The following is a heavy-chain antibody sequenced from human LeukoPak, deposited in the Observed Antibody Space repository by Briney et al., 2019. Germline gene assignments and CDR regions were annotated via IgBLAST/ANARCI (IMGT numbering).Heavy chain of an antibody. D-gene: IGHD6-19*01. CDR1: GGSFSGYY. Sequence: PSETLSLTCAVYGGSFSGYYWSWIRQPPGKGLEWIGEINHSGSTNYNPSLKSRVTISVDTSKNQFSLKLSSVTAAETAEYYFARHLGSGWLGSYYYMDVWDKGTTVTVSS. CDR2: INHSGST. CDR3: ARHLGSGWLGSYYYMDV. J-gene: IGHJ6*03. V-gene: IGHV4-34*01.